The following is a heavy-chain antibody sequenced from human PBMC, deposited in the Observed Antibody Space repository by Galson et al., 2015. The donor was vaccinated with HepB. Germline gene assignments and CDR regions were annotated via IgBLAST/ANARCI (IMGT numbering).Heavy chain of an antibody. Sequence: SLRLSCAASGITFSSYAMHWVRQAPGKGPELVSTISSYGGSTYYADSVKGRFTISRDNSKNTLFLLMSSLRAEDTAVYYCVKVHYYESSGHYADVFDIWGQGTMVTVSS. CDR3: VKVHYYESSGHYADVFDI. V-gene: IGHV3-64D*06. CDR2: ISSYGGST. J-gene: IGHJ3*02. CDR1: GITFSSYA. D-gene: IGHD3-22*01.